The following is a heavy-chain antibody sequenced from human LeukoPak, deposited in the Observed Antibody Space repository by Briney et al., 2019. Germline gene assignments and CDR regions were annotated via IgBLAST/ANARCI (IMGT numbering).Heavy chain of an antibody. Sequence: PSETLSLTCTVSGGSISSYYWSWVRQAPGKGLEWVANIKQDGSEKYYVDSVKGRFTISRDNAKNSLYLQMNSLTTEDTALYYCAKDISEIEETAAFDYWGQGTLVTVSS. J-gene: IGHJ4*02. CDR1: GGSISSYY. V-gene: IGHV3-7*03. CDR2: IKQDGSEK. D-gene: IGHD1-14*01. CDR3: AKDISEIEETAAFDY.